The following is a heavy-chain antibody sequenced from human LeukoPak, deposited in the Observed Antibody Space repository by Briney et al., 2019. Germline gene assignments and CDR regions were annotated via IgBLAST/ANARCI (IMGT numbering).Heavy chain of an antibody. V-gene: IGHV3-30*18. CDR1: GFTFSSYG. J-gene: IGHJ4*02. CDR2: ISCDGSNK. Sequence: PGRSLRLSCAASGFTFSSYGMHWVRQAPGKGLEWVAVISCDGSNKYYADSVKGRFTISRDNSKNTLYLQMNSLRAEDTAVYYCAKDRGAYCGGDCYFTYWGQGTLVTVSS. CDR3: AKDRGAYCGGDCYFTY. D-gene: IGHD2-21*02.